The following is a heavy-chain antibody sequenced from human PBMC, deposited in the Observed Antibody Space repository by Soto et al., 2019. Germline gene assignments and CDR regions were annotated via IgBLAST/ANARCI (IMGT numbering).Heavy chain of an antibody. CDR1: GGTFTSYA. CDR2: LIPMYNSP. D-gene: IGHD2-2*01. CDR3: ARGTRDCSTSSCHSPQGYFRHDMDV. Sequence: QVQLVQSGAEVQKPGSSVKVSCKASGGTFTSYAIRWVRQAPGQGLEWMRGLIPMYNSPTYAQKFRGRLTITEDGYTRTAYMDLGSLSPEDSAEYYCARGTRDCSTSSCHSPQGYFRHDMDVWGPGTTVTVSS. V-gene: IGHV1-69*01. J-gene: IGHJ6*02.